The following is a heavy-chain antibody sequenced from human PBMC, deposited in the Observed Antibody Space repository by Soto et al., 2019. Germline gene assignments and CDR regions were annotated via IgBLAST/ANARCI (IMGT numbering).Heavy chain of an antibody. CDR3: AKAGVYAKRDYFDY. CDR2: ISGSGGST. J-gene: IGHJ4*02. D-gene: IGHD2-8*01. Sequence: GGSLRLSCAASGFTFSSYAMSWVRQAPGKGLEWVSAISGSGGSTYYADYVKGRFTISRDNSKNTLDLQMNSLRAEDTAVYYCAKAGVYAKRDYFDYWGQGTLVTVSS. V-gene: IGHV3-23*01. CDR1: GFTFSSYA.